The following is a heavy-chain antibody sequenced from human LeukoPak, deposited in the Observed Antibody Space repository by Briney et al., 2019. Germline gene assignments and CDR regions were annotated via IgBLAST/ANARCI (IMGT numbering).Heavy chain of an antibody. D-gene: IGHD2-21*02. CDR3: AKDRSYCGGDCYNPWFDP. CDR1: GFTFSNYA. V-gene: IGHV3-23*01. Sequence: PGGSLRLSCAASGFTFSNYAMSWVRQAPGKGLEWVSAISGSGSSIYYADSVKGRFTISRDNSKNTLYLQMNSLRAEDTAVYYCAKDRSYCGGDCYNPWFDPWGQGTLVTVSS. J-gene: IGHJ5*02. CDR2: ISGSGSSI.